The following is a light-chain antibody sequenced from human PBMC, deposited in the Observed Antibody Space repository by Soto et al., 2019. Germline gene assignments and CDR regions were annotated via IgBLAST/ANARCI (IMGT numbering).Light chain of an antibody. V-gene: IGLV2-8*01. CDR2: EVS. Sequence: QSALTQPPSASGSPGQSVTISCTGTSSDVGGYDYVSWYQQHPGKAPKLMIHEVSKRPSGVPDRFSGSKSGNTASLTVSGLQAEDEADYSCSSYAGSNNVILGGGTKVTVL. CDR3: SSYAGSNNVI. J-gene: IGLJ2*01. CDR1: SSDVGGYDY.